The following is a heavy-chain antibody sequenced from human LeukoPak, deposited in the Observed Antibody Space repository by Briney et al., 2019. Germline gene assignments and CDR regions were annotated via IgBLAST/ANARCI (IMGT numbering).Heavy chain of an antibody. D-gene: IGHD3-10*01. Sequence: GSLRLSCAASGFTFTSHGMHWVRQAPGKGLEWVAHIRYDGSNKYYADSVKGRFTISRDDSKKMLYLQMNSLRPEDTAVYYCARGRRSGGITMIRGVKDRGWFDFWGQGTLVTVSS. CDR1: GFTFTSHG. CDR2: IRYDGSNK. J-gene: IGHJ5*01. V-gene: IGHV3-30*02. CDR3: ARGRRSGGITMIRGVKDRGWFDF.